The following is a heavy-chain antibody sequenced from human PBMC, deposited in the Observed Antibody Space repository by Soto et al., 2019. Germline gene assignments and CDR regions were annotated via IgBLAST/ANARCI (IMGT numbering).Heavy chain of an antibody. D-gene: IGHD3-22*01. CDR2: IKSKTDGGTT. CDR1: GFPFSNAW. V-gene: IGHV3-15*07. CDR3: TTEFDYYDSSCYSYASDY. Sequence: VQLVESGGGLVKPGGSLRLSCAASGFPFSNAWMNWVRQAPGKGLEWVGRIKSKTDGGTTDYAAPVKGRFTISRDDSKDTLYLQINSLKTEDTAVYYCTTEFDYYDSSCYSYASDYWGQGALVTVSS. J-gene: IGHJ4*02.